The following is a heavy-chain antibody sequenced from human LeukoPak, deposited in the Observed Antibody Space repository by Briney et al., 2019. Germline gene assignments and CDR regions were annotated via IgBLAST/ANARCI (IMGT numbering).Heavy chain of an antibody. J-gene: IGHJ4*02. CDR3: ARLSLAGTREYFDS. CDR2: ITSSGGVM. CDR1: GFPFSSYN. D-gene: IGHD6-13*01. V-gene: IGHV3-48*02. Sequence: GGSLRLSCSASGFPFSSYNMNWVRQAPGKGLEWVSYITSSGGVMLYAESVEGRFTTSRDNAKSSLYLQMNSLRDEDTAVYYCARLSLAGTREYFDSWGQGTLVTVSS.